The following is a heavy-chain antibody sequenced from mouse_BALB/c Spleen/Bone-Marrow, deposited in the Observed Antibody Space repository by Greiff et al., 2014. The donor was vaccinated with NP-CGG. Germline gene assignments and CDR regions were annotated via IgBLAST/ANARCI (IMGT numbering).Heavy chain of an antibody. V-gene: IGHV1-80*01. Sequence: VKLMESGAELVRPGSSVKISCKASGYTFSNYWMNWMKQRPGQGLEWIGQIYPGDGDTNYIGKFTGKATLTADKSSSTAYMQLTSLRSEGSAVFFLASRGDYSYAMYYWGQGTSVPVPS. CDR3: ASRGDYSYAMYY. D-gene: IGHD1-1*01. CDR2: IYPGDGDT. J-gene: IGHJ4*01. CDR1: GYTFSNYW.